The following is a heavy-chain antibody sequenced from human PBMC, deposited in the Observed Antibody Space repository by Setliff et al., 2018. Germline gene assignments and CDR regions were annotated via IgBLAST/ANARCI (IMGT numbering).Heavy chain of an antibody. CDR2: IKEDGSQR. J-gene: IGHJ4*02. CDR1: RFTFSNYW. Sequence: GGSLRLSCAASRFTFSNYWMGWVRQAPGKGLEWVANIKEDGSQRNYVDAVRGRFTVSRDNARNLLYLQMNSLRVDDTAVYYCSSYLVSWGQGALVTVSS. V-gene: IGHV3-7*01. D-gene: IGHD2-21*01. CDR3: SSYLVS.